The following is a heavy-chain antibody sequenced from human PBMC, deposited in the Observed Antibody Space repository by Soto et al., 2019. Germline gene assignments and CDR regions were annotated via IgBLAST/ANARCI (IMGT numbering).Heavy chain of an antibody. CDR2: INPNSGGT. CDR3: ARGDCSSTSCYDAFDI. J-gene: IGHJ3*02. V-gene: IGHV1-2*04. D-gene: IGHD2-2*01. Sequence: ASVKVSCKASGYTFPGYYMHWVRQAPGQGLEWMGWINPNSGGTNYAQKFQGWVTMTRDTSISTAYMELSRLRSDDTAVYYCARGDCSSTSCYDAFDIWGQGTMVTVSS. CDR1: GYTFPGYY.